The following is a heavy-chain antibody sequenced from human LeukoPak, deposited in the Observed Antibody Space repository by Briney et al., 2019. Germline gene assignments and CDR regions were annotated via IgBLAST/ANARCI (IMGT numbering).Heavy chain of an antibody. Sequence: SVKVSCKASGGTFSSYAISWVRQAPGQGLEWMGGIIPIFGTTNYAQKFQGRVTITTDESTSTAYMELSSLRSEDTAVYYCARGRVTMIVVVITIDAFDIWGQGTMVTVSS. V-gene: IGHV1-69*05. D-gene: IGHD3-22*01. CDR1: GGTFSSYA. CDR2: IIPIFGTT. CDR3: ARGRVTMIVVVITIDAFDI. J-gene: IGHJ3*02.